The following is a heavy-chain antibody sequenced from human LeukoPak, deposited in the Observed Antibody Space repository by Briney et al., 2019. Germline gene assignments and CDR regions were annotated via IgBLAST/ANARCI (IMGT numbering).Heavy chain of an antibody. Sequence: ASVKVSCKATGYTFTSDGISWVRQAPGQGLEWMVWISGYNGNTNSAQKVQGRVTMTTDTSTSTVYMELKSLRSDDTAVYYCARQSRGNNYDYWGQGTLVIVSS. D-gene: IGHD1-26*01. J-gene: IGHJ4*02. CDR2: ISGYNGNT. CDR1: GYTFTSDG. CDR3: ARQSRGNNYDY. V-gene: IGHV1-18*01.